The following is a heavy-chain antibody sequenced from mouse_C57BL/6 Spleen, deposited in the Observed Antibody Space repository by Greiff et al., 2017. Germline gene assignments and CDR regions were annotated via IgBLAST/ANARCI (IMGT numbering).Heavy chain of an antibody. CDR1: GYTFTSYW. V-gene: IGHV1-69*01. Sequence: QVQLQQPGAELVMPGASVKLSCKASGYTFTSYWMHWVKQRPGQGLEWIGEIDPSDSYTNYNQKFKGKSTLTVDNSSSTAYMQLSSLTSEDSAVYYGARGGTTVVATDYWGQGTTLTVSA. D-gene: IGHD1-1*01. CDR3: ARGGTTVVATDY. CDR2: IDPSDSYT. J-gene: IGHJ2*01.